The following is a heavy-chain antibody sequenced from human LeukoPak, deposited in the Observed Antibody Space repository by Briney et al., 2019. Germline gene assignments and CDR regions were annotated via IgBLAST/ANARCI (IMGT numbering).Heavy chain of an antibody. CDR1: GYSISSGYY. D-gene: IGHD3-22*01. J-gene: IGHJ4*02. V-gene: IGHV4-38-2*02. CDR2: IYHSGST. Sequence: SETLSLTCTVSGYSISSGYYWGWIRQPPGKGLEWIGSIYHSGSTYYNPSLKSRVTISVDTSKNQFSLKLSSVTAADTAVYCCARTSNHLYDSSGYYFDYWGQGTLVTVSS. CDR3: ARTSNHLYDSSGYYFDY.